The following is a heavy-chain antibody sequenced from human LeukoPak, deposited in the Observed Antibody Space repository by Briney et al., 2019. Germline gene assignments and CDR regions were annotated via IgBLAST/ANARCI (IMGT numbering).Heavy chain of an antibody. J-gene: IGHJ4*02. CDR2: IDPNSGGT. V-gene: IGHV1-2*02. CDR3: ARAGRSLGYSGYVLFDY. Sequence: ASVKVSCKASGYTFTGNYMHWVRQAPGQGPEWMGWIDPNSGGTDYAQKFQGRVVMTRDMSISTAYLEVSRLRSDDTAVYYCARAGRSLGYSGYVLFDYWGQGTLVTVSS. D-gene: IGHD5-12*01. CDR1: GYTFTGNY.